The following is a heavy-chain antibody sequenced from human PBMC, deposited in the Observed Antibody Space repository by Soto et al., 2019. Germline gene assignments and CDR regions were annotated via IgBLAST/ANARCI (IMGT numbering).Heavy chain of an antibody. CDR1: GGSISSSSYY. CDR2: IYYSGST. D-gene: IGHD2-15*01. Sequence: QLQLQESGPGLVKPSETLSLTCTVSGGSISSSSYYWGWIRQPPGKGLEWIGSIYYSGSTYYNPSLKSRVTISVDPSKNQFARMLSSVTASDTAVYYCADYCSGGSCSSNWTSSWFDPWGQGTLVTVSS. V-gene: IGHV4-39*01. J-gene: IGHJ5*02. CDR3: ADYCSGGSCSSNWTSSWFDP.